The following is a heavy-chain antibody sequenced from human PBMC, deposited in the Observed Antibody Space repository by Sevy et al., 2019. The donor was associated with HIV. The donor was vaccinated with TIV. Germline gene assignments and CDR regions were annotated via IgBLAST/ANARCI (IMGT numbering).Heavy chain of an antibody. Sequence: SETLSLTCTVSGGTISSYYWSWIRQPPGKGLEWIGYIYYSGSTNYNPSLKSRVTISVDMSTNQFSLKLSSVTAAYTGAYYCSGGQVGGYSYRFFDYWGQGTLVTVSS. CDR2: IYYSGST. J-gene: IGHJ4*02. V-gene: IGHV4-59*01. D-gene: IGHD5-18*01. CDR3: SGGQVGGYSYRFFDY. CDR1: GGTISSYY.